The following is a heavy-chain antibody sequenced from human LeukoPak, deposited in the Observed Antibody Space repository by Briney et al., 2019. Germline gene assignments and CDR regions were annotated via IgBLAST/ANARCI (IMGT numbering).Heavy chain of an antibody. V-gene: IGHV3-23*01. CDR2: ITGSGGST. CDR3: ARELFDFDY. CDR1: GFTFDNFA. Sequence: PGGXXRLSCAPSGFTFDNFAMTWVRQAPGKGLEGVSEITGSGGSTYYADSVKGRFTISRDNSKNTLYLQMNSLRAEDTAIYYCARELFDFDYWGQGTLVTVSS. J-gene: IGHJ4*02. D-gene: IGHD3-10*01.